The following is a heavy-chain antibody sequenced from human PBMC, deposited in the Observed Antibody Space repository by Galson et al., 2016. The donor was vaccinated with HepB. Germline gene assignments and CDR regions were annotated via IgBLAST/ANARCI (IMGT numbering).Heavy chain of an antibody. J-gene: IGHJ4*02. CDR1: GFTFGDYW. CDR2: IRRDGSQI. D-gene: IGHD3-16*01. CDR3: GKHGGFDY. V-gene: IGHV3-7*03. Sequence: SLRLSCAASGFTFGDYWMTWVRQAPGRGLEWVANIRRDGSQINYLDSVKGRFTISRDNSKNTLYLYMNNLTAGDTAIYYCGKHGGFDYWGQGALVTVSS.